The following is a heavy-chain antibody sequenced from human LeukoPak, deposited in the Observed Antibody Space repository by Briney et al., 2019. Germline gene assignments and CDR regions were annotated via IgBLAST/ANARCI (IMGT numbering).Heavy chain of an antibody. V-gene: IGHV4-39*01. CDR2: IYYNGSP. CDR1: GGSISTTAYY. CDR3: AKTGHSSSWYFDY. J-gene: IGHJ4*02. Sequence: SETLSLTCTVSGGSISTTAYYWGWIRQPPGKGLEWIGSIYYNGSPYYNPSLKSRVTMSVDTINNQFSLRLSSVTATDTAVYYCAKTGHSSSWYFDYWGQGTLVTASP. D-gene: IGHD6-13*01.